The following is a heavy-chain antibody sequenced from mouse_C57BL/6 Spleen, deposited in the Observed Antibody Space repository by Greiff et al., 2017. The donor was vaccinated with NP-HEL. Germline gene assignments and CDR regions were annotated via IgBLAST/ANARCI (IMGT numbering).Heavy chain of an antibody. Sequence: VQLQQSGPELVKPGASVKISCKASGYAFSSSWMNWVKQRPGKGLEWIGRIYPGDGDTNYNGKFKGKATLTADESSSTAYMQLSSLTSEDSAVYFCARVLRGYWGQGTTLTVSS. CDR1: GYAFSSSW. D-gene: IGHD1-1*01. V-gene: IGHV1-82*01. CDR2: IYPGDGDT. J-gene: IGHJ2*01. CDR3: ARVLRGY.